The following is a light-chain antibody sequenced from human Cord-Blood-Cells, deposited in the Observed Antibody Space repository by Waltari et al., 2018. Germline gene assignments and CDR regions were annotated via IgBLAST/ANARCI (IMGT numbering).Light chain of an antibody. J-gene: IGLJ1*01. CDR2: DVS. CDR1: RSDVGGYNY. V-gene: IGLV2-11*01. Sequence: QSALTQPRSVSGSPGQSVTTSCTGTRSDVGGYNYVYWYQQHPGKAPKLMIYDVSKRPSGVPDRFSGSKSGNTASLTISGLQAEDEADYYCCSYAGSYTYVFGTGTKVTVL. CDR3: CSYAGSYTYV.